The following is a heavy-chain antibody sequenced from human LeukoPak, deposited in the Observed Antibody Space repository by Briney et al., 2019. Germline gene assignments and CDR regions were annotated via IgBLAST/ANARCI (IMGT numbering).Heavy chain of an antibody. CDR2: INHTGST. CDR1: GGSFSGYY. Sequence: SETLSLTCTVSGGSFSGYYWSWIRQPPGKGLEWIGEINHTGSTKYNPSLKSRVTLSVDTSKNQFSLRLSSVTAADTAVYYCTRRGHYDTFDFWGPGSLVTVSS. D-gene: IGHD3-22*01. CDR3: TRRGHYDTFDF. J-gene: IGHJ4*02. V-gene: IGHV4-34*01.